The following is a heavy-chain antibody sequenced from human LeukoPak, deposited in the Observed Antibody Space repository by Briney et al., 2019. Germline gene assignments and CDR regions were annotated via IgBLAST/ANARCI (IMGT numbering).Heavy chain of an antibody. D-gene: IGHD6-6*01. V-gene: IGHV3-23*01. CDR2: ISGSGGST. Sequence: GGSLRLSCAASGFIFSNYAMSWVRQAPGKGLEWVAGISGSGGSTYYADSVKGRFTISRDNSKNTLSLQMNSLRAEDTAVYFCARAASSSSDYRGQGTLVTVSS. CDR3: ARAASSSSDY. CDR1: GFIFSNYA. J-gene: IGHJ4*02.